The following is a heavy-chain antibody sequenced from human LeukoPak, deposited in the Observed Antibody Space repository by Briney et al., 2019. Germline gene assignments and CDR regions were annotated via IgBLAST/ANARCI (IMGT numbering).Heavy chain of an antibody. CDR1: RGTFSSYG. J-gene: IGHJ4*02. Sequence: SVKVSCKASRGTFSSYGISWVRQAPGQGLEWMGGVIAIFGRVKYGQKFQGRVTMTEDTSTDTAYMELSSLRSEDTAVYYCATSSYYYDSSGYYQYYFDYWGQGTLVTVSS. V-gene: IGHV1-69*06. CDR2: VIAIFGRV. CDR3: ATSSYYYDSSGYYQYYFDY. D-gene: IGHD3-22*01.